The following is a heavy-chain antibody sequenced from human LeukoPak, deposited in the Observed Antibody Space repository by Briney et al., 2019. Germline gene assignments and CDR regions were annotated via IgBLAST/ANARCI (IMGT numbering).Heavy chain of an antibody. CDR1: GFTFSSYA. J-gene: IGHJ3*02. CDR3: AKVSTYLDYDSALDAFDI. D-gene: IGHD3-9*01. Sequence: GGSLRLSCAASGFTFSSYAMSWVRQAPGKGLEWVSAISGSGGSTYYADSVKGRFTISRDNSKNTLYLQMNSLRAEDTAVCYCAKVSTYLDYDSALDAFDIWGQGTMVTVSS. CDR2: ISGSGGST. V-gene: IGHV3-23*01.